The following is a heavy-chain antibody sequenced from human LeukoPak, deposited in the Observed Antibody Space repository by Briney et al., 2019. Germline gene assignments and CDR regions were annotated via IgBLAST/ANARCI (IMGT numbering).Heavy chain of an antibody. CDR3: ARGAASTYYYDI. D-gene: IGHD3-22*01. CDR2: IGATGGST. J-gene: IGHJ4*02. Sequence: PGGSLRLSCAASGFTFSSYAMNWVRQAPGKGLEWVSAIGATGGSTYYADSVKGRFTISRDNSKNTLSLQMNSLGAEDTAVYYCARGAASTYYYDIWGQGTLVTVSS. V-gene: IGHV3-23*01. CDR1: GFTFSSYA.